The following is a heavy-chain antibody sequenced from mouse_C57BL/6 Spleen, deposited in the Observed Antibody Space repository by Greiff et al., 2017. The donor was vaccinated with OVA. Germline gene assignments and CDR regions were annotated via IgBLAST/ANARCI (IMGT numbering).Heavy chain of an antibody. J-gene: IGHJ4*01. CDR2: ISDGGSYT. V-gene: IGHV5-4*03. D-gene: IGHD2-1*01. CDR3: ARRDGNYPYYAMDY. Sequence: EVKLVESGGGLVKPGGSLKLSCAASGFTFSSYAMSWVRQTPEKRLEWVATISDGGSYTYYPDNVKGRFTISRDNAKNNLYLQMSHLKSEDTAMYYCARRDGNYPYYAMDYWGQGTSVTVSS. CDR1: GFTFSSYA.